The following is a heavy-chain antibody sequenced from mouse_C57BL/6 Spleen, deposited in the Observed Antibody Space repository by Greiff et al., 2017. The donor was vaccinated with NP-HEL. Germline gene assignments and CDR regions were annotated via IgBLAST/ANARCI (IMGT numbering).Heavy chain of an antibody. V-gene: IGHV1-52*01. CDR2: IDPSDSET. Sequence: VQLQQPGAELVRPGSSVKLSCKASGYTFTSYWMHWVKQRPIQGLEWIGNIDPSDSETHYNQKFKDKATLTVDKSSSTAYMQLSSLTSEDSAVYYCARWGVYYDYDLNAMDYWGQGTSVTVSS. D-gene: IGHD2-4*01. CDR1: GYTFTSYW. CDR3: ARWGVYYDYDLNAMDY. J-gene: IGHJ4*01.